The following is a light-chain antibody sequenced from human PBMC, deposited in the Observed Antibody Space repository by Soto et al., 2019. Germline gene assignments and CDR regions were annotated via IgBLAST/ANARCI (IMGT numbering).Light chain of an antibody. V-gene: IGKV3-20*01. CDR1: QTVRNNY. J-gene: IGKJ4*01. CDR2: DAS. CDR3: QQFSSYPLT. Sequence: EIVVTQSPAPLTFSPGDRAPLSCRASQTVRNNYLAWYQQKPGQAPRLLIYDASSRATGIPDRFSGGGSGTDFTLTISRLEPEDFAVYYCQQFSSYPLTFGGGTKVDIK.